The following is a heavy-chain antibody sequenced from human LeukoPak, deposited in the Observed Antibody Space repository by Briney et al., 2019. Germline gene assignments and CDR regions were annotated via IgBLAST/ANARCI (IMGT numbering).Heavy chain of an antibody. Sequence: GGSLRLSCAASGFTFSSYTMHWVRQAPGKGLEWVAVISYDGSNKYYADSVKGRFTISRDNSKNTLYLQMNSLRAEDTAVYYCARGAYYYDSSGYYWGQGTLVTVSS. CDR3: ARGAYYYDSSGYY. J-gene: IGHJ4*02. CDR2: ISYDGSNK. CDR1: GFTFSSYT. D-gene: IGHD3-22*01. V-gene: IGHV3-30-3*01.